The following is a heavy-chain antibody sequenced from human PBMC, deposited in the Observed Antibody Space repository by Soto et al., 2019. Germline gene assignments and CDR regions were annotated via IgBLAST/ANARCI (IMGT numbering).Heavy chain of an antibody. D-gene: IGHD3-10*01. J-gene: IGHJ6*02. V-gene: IGHV4-30-4*02. CDR3: ARDSKYYYGSGSYYTPTYYYYGMDV. CDR1: GGSISGGDYH. CDR2: IYDSAT. Sequence: PSETLSLTCTVSGGSISGGDYHWSWIRQPPGKGLEWVGYIYDSATYHNPSLKSGVIISVDTSKNQFSLQLSSVTAADTAVYYCARDSKYYYGSGSYYTPTYYYYGMDVWGQGTTVTVS.